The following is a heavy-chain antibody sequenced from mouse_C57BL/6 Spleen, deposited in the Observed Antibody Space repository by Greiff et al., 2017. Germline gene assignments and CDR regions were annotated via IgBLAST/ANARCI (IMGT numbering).Heavy chain of an antibody. V-gene: IGHV1-42*01. CDR3: ATTAQALAWFAY. J-gene: IGHJ3*01. D-gene: IGHD3-2*02. Sequence: VQLKESGPELVKPGASVKISCKASGYSFTGYYMNWVKQSPEKSLEWIGEINPSTGGTTYNQKFKAKATLTVDKSSSTAYMQLKSLTSEDSAVYYCATTAQALAWFAYWGQGTLVTVSA. CDR2: INPSTGGT. CDR1: GYSFTGYY.